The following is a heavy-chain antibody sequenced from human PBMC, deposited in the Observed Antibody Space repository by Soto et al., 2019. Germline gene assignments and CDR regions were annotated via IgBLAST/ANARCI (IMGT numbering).Heavy chain of an antibody. CDR3: ARVVPGAEAWFGP. Sequence: ASVKVSCKTSGYTFSNYGITWVRQAPGQPLGWLGWISLYSDGTNYAQKFQGRVSMTTDTSTTTAYMELRSLRSDDTAVYYCARVVPGAEAWFGPWGQGTLVTVSS. CDR2: ISLYSDGT. V-gene: IGHV1-18*01. CDR1: GYTFSNYG. D-gene: IGHD2-2*01. J-gene: IGHJ5*02.